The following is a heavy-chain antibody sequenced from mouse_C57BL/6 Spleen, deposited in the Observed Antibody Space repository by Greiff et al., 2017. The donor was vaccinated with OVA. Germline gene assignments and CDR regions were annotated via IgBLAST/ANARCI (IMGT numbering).Heavy chain of an antibody. CDR1: GYTFTSYW. J-gene: IGHJ4*01. Sequence: QVQLKQPGAELVMPGASVKLSCKASGYTFTSYWMHWVKQRPGQGLEWIGEIDPSDSYTKYNQKFKGKSTLTVDKSSSTAYMQLSSLTSEDSAVYYCARGDYAMDDWGQGTSVTVSS. CDR2: IDPSDSYT. CDR3: ARGDYAMDD. V-gene: IGHV1-69*01.